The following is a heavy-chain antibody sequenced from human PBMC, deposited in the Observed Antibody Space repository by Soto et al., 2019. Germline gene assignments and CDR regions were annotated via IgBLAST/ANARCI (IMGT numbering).Heavy chain of an antibody. CDR3: ARSIMITFGGVIVPPFDP. D-gene: IGHD3-16*02. V-gene: IGHV1-69*13. J-gene: IGHJ5*02. CDR1: GGTFSSYA. CDR2: IIPIFGTA. Sequence: GASVEVSCKASGGTFSSYAISWVRQAPGQGLEWMGGIIPIFGTANYAQKFQGRVTITADESTSTAYMELSSLRSEDTAVYYCARSIMITFGGVIVPPFDPWGQGTLVTVSS.